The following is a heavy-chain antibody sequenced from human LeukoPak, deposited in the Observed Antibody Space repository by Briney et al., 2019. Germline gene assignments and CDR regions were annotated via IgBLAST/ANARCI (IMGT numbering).Heavy chain of an antibody. Sequence: LWGVLRLSCAASGFTFSTYSMNWVRQAPGEGLEWIGSIYKTGSTNYSPSLKSRVFISVDMSKNQFSLKLSSVTAADTAVYYCARENYGSGFRFTDYWGQGTLVTVSS. CDR1: GFTFSTYS. V-gene: IGHV4-59*01. D-gene: IGHD3-10*01. CDR2: IYKTGST. CDR3: ARENYGSGFRFTDY. J-gene: IGHJ4*02.